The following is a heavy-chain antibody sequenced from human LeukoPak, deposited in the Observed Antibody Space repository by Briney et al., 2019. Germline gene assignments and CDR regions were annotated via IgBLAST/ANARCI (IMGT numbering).Heavy chain of an antibody. CDR2: INTNTGNP. CDR3: ARDNLAYYYDSSGYYSN. V-gene: IGHV7-4-1*02. CDR1: GYTFISYA. D-gene: IGHD3-22*01. Sequence: ASVKVSCKASGYTFISYAMNWVRQAPGQGLEWMGWINTNTGNPTYAQGFTGRFVFSLDTSVSTAYLQISSLKAEDTAVYYCARDNLAYYYDSSGYYSNWGQGTLVTVSS. J-gene: IGHJ4*02.